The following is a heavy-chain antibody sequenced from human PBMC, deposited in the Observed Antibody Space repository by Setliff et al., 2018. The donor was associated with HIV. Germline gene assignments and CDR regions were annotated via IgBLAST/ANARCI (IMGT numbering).Heavy chain of an antibody. D-gene: IGHD2-8*01. J-gene: IGHJ2*01. V-gene: IGHV2-70*11. CDR1: RDSINGHW. Sequence: SGPTLVNPPETLSLTCTVSRDSINGHWWSWIRQPPGKALEWLARIDWDDDKYYNTSLKTRLTLSKDTSKNQVVLTMTNMDPVDTATYYCARTNNVYWYFDLWGRGTLVTVSS. CDR3: ARTNNVYWYFDL. CDR2: IDWDDDK.